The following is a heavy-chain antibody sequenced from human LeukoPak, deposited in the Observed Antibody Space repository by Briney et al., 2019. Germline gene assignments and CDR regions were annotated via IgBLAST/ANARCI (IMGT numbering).Heavy chain of an antibody. CDR3: ARVTTSGSYKFDN. V-gene: IGHV3-53*01. J-gene: IGHJ4*02. CDR1: GFTVSSNY. Sequence: GGSMRLSCAASGFTVSSNYISWVRQAPGKGLEWVSLIYTSGSTYYADSVKGRFTISRDNSKNTLYLQMNSLRAEDTAVYYCARVTTSGSYKFDNWGQGTLVTVSS. D-gene: IGHD3-10*01. CDR2: IYTSGST.